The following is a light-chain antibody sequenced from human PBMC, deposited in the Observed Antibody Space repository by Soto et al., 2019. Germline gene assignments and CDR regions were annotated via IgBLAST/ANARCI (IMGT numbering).Light chain of an antibody. CDR2: GNS. V-gene: IGLV1-40*01. J-gene: IGLJ2*01. CDR3: QSYDSSLRGGV. CDR1: SSNIGAGYD. Sequence: QAVVTQPPSVSGAPGQRVTISCTGSSSNIGAGYDVHWYQQLPGTAPKLLIYGNSNRPSGVPDRFSGSKSGTSASLAITGRQAEDEADYYCQSYDSSLRGGVFGGGTKVTVL.